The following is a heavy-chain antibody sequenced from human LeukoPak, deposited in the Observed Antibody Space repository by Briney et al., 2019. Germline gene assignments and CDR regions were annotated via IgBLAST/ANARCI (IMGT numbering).Heavy chain of an antibody. V-gene: IGHV3-48*03. CDR2: ISSVGSTI. J-gene: IGHJ4*02. CDR1: GFTFSNYE. Sequence: GGSLRLSCAASGFTFSNYEMNWVRQAPGKGLEWLSYISSVGSTIYYADSVRGRFTISRDNAKNSPYLQMNSLRAEDTAVYYCARDNTVPYFAYWGQGTLVTVSS. D-gene: IGHD4-11*01. CDR3: ARDNTVPYFAY.